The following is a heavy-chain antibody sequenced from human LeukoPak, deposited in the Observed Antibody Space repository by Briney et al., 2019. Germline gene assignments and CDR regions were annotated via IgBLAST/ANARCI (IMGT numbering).Heavy chain of an antibody. Sequence: PGRSLRLSCAASGFTFSSYGMHWVRQAPGKGLEWVAVISYDGSNKYYADSVKGRFTISRDNSKNTLYLQMNSLRAEDTAVYYCAKSGSATGSRGMDVWGQGTTVTVSS. V-gene: IGHV3-30*18. CDR3: AKSGSATGSRGMDV. CDR2: ISYDGSNK. D-gene: IGHD1-26*01. CDR1: GFTFSSYG. J-gene: IGHJ6*02.